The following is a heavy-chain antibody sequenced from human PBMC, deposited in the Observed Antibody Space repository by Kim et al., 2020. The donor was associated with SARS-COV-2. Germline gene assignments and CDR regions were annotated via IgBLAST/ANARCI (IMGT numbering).Heavy chain of an antibody. D-gene: IGHD6-13*01. CDR3: ARDVVAAAGTPYYYYYYMDV. CDR1: GGSISSYY. J-gene: IGHJ6*03. V-gene: IGHV4-59*01. Sequence: SETLSLTCTVSGGSISSYYWSWIRQPPGKGLEWIGYIYYSGSTNYNPSLKSRVTISVDTSKNQFSLKLSSVTAADTAVYYCARDVVAAAGTPYYYYYYMDVWGKGTTVTVSS. CDR2: IYYSGST.